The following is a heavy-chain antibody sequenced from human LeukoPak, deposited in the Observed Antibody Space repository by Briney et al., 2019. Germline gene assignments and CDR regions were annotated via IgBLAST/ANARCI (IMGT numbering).Heavy chain of an antibody. J-gene: IGHJ4*02. Sequence: GSLRLSCAASGFIFTNYFMSWVRQAPGKGLEWVASIKHDGSEKYYVDSVRGRFTISRDNTMNSLYLQMSSLRAEDTAVYYCATDRGWRTSGYYLYYFEYWGQGTLVTYSS. CDR3: ATDRGWRTSGYYLYYFEY. V-gene: IGHV3-7*01. D-gene: IGHD3-3*01. CDR1: GFIFTNYF. CDR2: IKHDGSEK.